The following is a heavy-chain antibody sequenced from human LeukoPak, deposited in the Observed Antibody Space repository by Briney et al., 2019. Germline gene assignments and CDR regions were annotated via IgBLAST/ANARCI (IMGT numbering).Heavy chain of an antibody. V-gene: IGHV1-2*06. D-gene: IGHD1-26*01. CDR2: INPNSGGT. CDR1: GYTFTGYY. Sequence: ASVKVSCKASGYTFTGYYMHWVRQAPGQGLEWMGRINPNSGGTNYAQKFQGRVTMTRDTSISTAYMELSRLRSDDTAVYYCVRSGSYPKAFDIWGQGTMVTVSS. CDR3: VRSGSYPKAFDI. J-gene: IGHJ3*02.